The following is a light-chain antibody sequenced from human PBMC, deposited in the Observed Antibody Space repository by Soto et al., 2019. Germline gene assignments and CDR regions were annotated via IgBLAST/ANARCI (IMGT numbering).Light chain of an antibody. V-gene: IGLV4-69*01. CDR3: QTWGTGIQV. Sequence: QPVLTQSPSASASLGASVKLTCTLSSGHSSYAIASHQQQPEKGPRYLMRVNSDGSHSKGDGIPDRFSGSSSGAERYLTISSLQSEDEADYYCQTWGTGIQVFGGGTKVTVL. CDR1: SGHSSYA. J-gene: IGLJ2*01. CDR2: VNSDGSH.